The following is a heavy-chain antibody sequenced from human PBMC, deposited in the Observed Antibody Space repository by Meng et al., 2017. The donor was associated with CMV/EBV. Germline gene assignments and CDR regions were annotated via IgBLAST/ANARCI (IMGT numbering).Heavy chain of an antibody. D-gene: IGHD4-11*01. CDR3: AKNGATTVTTCHFDY. V-gene: IGHV3-30*02. CDR2: IRYDGSNK. Sequence: LTCAASGFTVSSYGMHWVRQAPGKGLEWVAFIRYDGSNKYYADSVKGRFTISRDNSKNTLYLQMNSLRAEDTAVYYCAKNGATTVTTCHFDYWGQGTLVTVSS. CDR1: GFTVSSYG. J-gene: IGHJ4*02.